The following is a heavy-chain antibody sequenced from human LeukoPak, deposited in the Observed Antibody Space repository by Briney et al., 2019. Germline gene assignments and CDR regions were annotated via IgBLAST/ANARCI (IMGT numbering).Heavy chain of an antibody. CDR1: GYTFTGHY. J-gene: IGHJ4*02. V-gene: IGHV1-2*02. D-gene: IGHD3-22*01. CDR3: ARGAYYYDSSGYGYFDY. Sequence: ASVKVSCTASGYTFTGHYMHWVRQAPGQGLEWMGWINPNSGGTNYAQKFQGRVTMTRDTSISTAYMELSRLRSDDTAVYYCARGAYYYDSSGYGYFDYWGQGTLVTVSS. CDR2: INPNSGGT.